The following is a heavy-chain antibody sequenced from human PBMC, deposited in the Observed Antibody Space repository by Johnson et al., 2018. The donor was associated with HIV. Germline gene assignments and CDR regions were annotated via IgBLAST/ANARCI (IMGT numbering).Heavy chain of an antibody. CDR3: ARRSIRSDGFDI. J-gene: IGHJ3*02. Sequence: QVQLVESGGGLVKPGGSLRLSCAASGFTFSDYYMSWIRQAPGKGLEWVSYISSSGSTTYYADSVKGRFTISRDNSKNTLYLQMNSLRAGDTAVYYCARRSIRSDGFDIWGQGTMVTVSS. CDR1: GFTFSDYY. V-gene: IGHV3-11*04. CDR2: ISSSGSTT. D-gene: IGHD4-11*01.